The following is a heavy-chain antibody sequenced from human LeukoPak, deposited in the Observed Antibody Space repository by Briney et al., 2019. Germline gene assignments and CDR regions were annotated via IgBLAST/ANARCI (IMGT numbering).Heavy chain of an antibody. V-gene: IGHV3-21*01. CDR3: AREEQWLADY. CDR2: ISSSSSYI. Sequence: GGSLRLSCAASGFTFSSYSMNWVRQAPGKGLEWVSSISSSSSYIYYADSMKGRFTISRDNAKNSLYLQMNSLRAEDTAVYYCAREEQWLADYWGQGTLVTVSS. D-gene: IGHD6-19*01. J-gene: IGHJ4*02. CDR1: GFTFSSYS.